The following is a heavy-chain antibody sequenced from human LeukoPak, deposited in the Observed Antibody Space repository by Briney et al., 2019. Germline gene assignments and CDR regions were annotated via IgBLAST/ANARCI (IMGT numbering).Heavy chain of an antibody. Sequence: ASVKVSCKASGYTFTGYYMHWVRQAPGQGLEWMGWINPNSGGTNYAQKLQGRVTMTRDTSISTAYMELSRLRSDDTAVYYCARSSGELLSHFDYWGQGTLVTVSS. J-gene: IGHJ4*02. V-gene: IGHV1-2*02. D-gene: IGHD3-10*01. CDR1: GYTFTGYY. CDR2: INPNSGGT. CDR3: ARSSGELLSHFDY.